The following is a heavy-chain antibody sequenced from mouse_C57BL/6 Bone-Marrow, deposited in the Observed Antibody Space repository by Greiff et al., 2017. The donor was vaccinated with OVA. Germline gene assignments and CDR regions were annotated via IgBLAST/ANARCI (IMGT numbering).Heavy chain of an antibody. V-gene: IGHV1-69*01. CDR2: SDPSDSYT. Sequence: QVQLQQPGAELVMPGASVKLSCKASGYTFTSYWMHWVKPRPGQGLEWIGESDPSDSYTNYNQKCKGKSTLTVDKSSSTAYMQLSSLTSEDSAVYYCAREYYGSSLHFDYWGQGTTLTVSS. CDR3: AREYYGSSLHFDY. J-gene: IGHJ2*01. D-gene: IGHD1-1*01. CDR1: GYTFTSYW.